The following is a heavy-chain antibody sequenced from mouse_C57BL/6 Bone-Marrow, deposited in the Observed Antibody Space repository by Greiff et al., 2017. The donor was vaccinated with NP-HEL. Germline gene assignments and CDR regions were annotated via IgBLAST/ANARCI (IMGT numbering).Heavy chain of an antibody. Sequence: DVQLQESGPGLVKPSQSLSLTCSVTGYSITSGYYWNWIRQFPGNKLEWMGYISYDGSNNYNPSLKNRISITRDTSKNQFFLKLNSVTTEDTATYYCARDGGDYDPYFDYWGQGTTLTVSS. J-gene: IGHJ2*01. CDR2: ISYDGSN. V-gene: IGHV3-6*01. CDR3: ARDGGDYDPYFDY. D-gene: IGHD2-4*01. CDR1: GYSITSGYY.